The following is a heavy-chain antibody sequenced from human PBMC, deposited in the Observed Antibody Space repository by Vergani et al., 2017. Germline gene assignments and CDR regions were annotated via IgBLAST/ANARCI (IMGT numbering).Heavy chain of an antibody. J-gene: IGHJ4*02. V-gene: IGHV3-53*04. CDR2: IYSGGST. D-gene: IGHD6-19*01. CDR3: AREVAGTLDY. Sequence: EVQLLESGGGLVQPGGSLRLSCAASGFTFSSYAMSWVRQAPGKGLEWVSVIYSGGSTYYADSVKGRFTISRHNSKNTLYLQMNSLRAEDTAVYYCAREVAGTLDYWGQGTLVTVSS. CDR1: GFTFSSYA.